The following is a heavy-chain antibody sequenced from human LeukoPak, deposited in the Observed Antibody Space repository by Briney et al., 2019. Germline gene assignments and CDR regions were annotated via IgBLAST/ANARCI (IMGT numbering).Heavy chain of an antibody. Sequence: SETLSLTCTLYGDSFNDYYWSWIRQPPGKGLEWIGEINHSGGTNYNPSLWSRLTISIDTSKHQFSLQVTSVTAADTGVYFCARVSDIMISFGGAIPYFDNWGQGALVTVSS. J-gene: IGHJ4*02. CDR1: GDSFNDYY. CDR3: ARVSDIMISFGGAIPYFDN. D-gene: IGHD3-16*02. CDR2: INHSGGT. V-gene: IGHV4-34*01.